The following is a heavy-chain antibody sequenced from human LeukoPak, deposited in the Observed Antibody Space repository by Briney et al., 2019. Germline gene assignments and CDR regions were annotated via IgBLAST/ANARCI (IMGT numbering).Heavy chain of an antibody. Sequence: SETLSLTCTVSGGSISSGDYCWSWIRQPPGKGLEWIGYIYYSGSTYYNPSLKSRVTISVDTSKNQFSLKLSSVTAADTAVYSYARDRVQEGGYYYYGMDVWGQGTTVTVSS. J-gene: IGHJ6*02. D-gene: IGHD3-3*01. V-gene: IGHV4-30-4*01. CDR1: GGSISSGDYC. CDR3: ARDRVQEGGYYYYGMDV. CDR2: IYYSGST.